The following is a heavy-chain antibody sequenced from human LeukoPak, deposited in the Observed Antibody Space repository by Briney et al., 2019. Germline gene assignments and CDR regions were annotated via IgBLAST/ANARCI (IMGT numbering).Heavy chain of an antibody. Sequence: ASVKVSCKASGYSFTIYGINWVRQAPGQGLEWMGWISTYDGGTNYAQKFRDRVTMLRDTSTSTAYMELRSLRSDDTAVYYCARAGAITGTTLDYWGQGTLVTVSS. J-gene: IGHJ4*02. CDR1: GYSFTIYG. CDR2: ISTYDGGT. V-gene: IGHV1-18*01. CDR3: ARAGAITGTTLDY. D-gene: IGHD1-7*01.